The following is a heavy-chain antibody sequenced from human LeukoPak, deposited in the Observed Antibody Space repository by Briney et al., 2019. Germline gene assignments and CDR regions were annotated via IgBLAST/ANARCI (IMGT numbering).Heavy chain of an antibody. CDR3: AKLGFVLRYFDWLWGGAIDY. J-gene: IGHJ4*02. Sequence: GGSLRLSCAASGFTFSSYAMSWVRQAPGKGLEWVSAISGSGGSTYYAGSVKGRFTISRDNSKNTLYLQMNSLRAEDTAVYYCAKLGFVLRYFDWLWGGAIDYWGQGTLVTVSS. V-gene: IGHV3-23*01. CDR1: GFTFSSYA. CDR2: ISGSGGST. D-gene: IGHD3-9*01.